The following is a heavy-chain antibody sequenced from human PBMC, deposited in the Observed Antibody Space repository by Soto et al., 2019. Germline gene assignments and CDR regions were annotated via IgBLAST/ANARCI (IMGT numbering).Heavy chain of an antibody. D-gene: IGHD5-18*01. Sequence: QVKLVQSGAEVKKPGASVKVSCKASGYTFSNYGISWVRQGPGQGLEWMGWISGYNGNTHYEEKVQDRIKMTTDTIQSTTYLELSSLRSDGTAVYFCARDPGFGFGYSYSFAMDVWGQGTTVTVSS. CDR1: GYTFSNYG. J-gene: IGHJ6*02. CDR3: ARDPGFGFGYSYSFAMDV. CDR2: ISGYNGNT. V-gene: IGHV1-18*01.